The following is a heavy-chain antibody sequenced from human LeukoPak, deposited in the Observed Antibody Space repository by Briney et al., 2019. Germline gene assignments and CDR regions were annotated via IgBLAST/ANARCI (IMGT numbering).Heavy chain of an antibody. CDR1: GGSLSVYY. CDR3: ARGQLRVDSSGYYLGPQNLYYFDY. V-gene: IGHV4-34*01. D-gene: IGHD3-22*01. Sequence: PSETLSHTRAVYGGSLSVYYWSWIPHPPGEGREWSGEINHRGNTNYNPSLKSRVTISVDTSKNQFSLKLSSVTAADTAVYYCARGQLRVDSSGYYLGPQNLYYFDYWGQGTLVTVSS. CDR2: INHRGNT. J-gene: IGHJ4*02.